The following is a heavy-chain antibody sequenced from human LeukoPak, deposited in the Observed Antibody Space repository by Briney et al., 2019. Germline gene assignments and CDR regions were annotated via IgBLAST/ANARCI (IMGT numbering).Heavy chain of an antibody. CDR1: GFTFSSYS. V-gene: IGHV3-66*01. Sequence: PGGSLRLSCAASGFTFSSYSMNWVRQAPGKGLEWVSVIYSGGSTHYADSVKGRFTISRDNSKNTLYLQMNSLRAEDTAVYYCARYKSSSPGAGFDYWGQGTLVTVSS. J-gene: IGHJ4*02. CDR2: IYSGGST. CDR3: ARYKSSSPGAGFDY. D-gene: IGHD6-13*01.